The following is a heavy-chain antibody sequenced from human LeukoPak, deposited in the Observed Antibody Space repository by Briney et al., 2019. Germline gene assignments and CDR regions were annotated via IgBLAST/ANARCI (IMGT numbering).Heavy chain of an antibody. CDR3: ARAIAAAEDYYYMDV. CDR1: GGSISSGSYY. D-gene: IGHD6-13*01. Sequence: SETLSLTCTVSGGSISSGSYYWSWTRQPAGKGLEWIGRIYTSGSTNYNPSLKSRVTISVDTSKNQFSLKLSSVTAADTAVYYCARAIAAAEDYYYMDVWGKGTTVTVS. V-gene: IGHV4-61*02. J-gene: IGHJ6*03. CDR2: IYTSGST.